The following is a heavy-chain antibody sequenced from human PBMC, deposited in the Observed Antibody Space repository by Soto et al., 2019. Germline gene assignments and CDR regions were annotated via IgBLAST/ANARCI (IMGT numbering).Heavy chain of an antibody. CDR2: IYHSGST. J-gene: IGHJ6*02. V-gene: IGHV4-4*02. D-gene: IGHD2-2*01. CDR1: GGPISSSNW. Sequence: QVQLQESGPGLVKPSGTLSLTCAVSGGPISSSNWWRWVRQPPGKGLEWIGEIYHSGSTNYNPSLKSRVTISVDKSKNQYSLKLSSVTDADTAVYYCARDPLRFHQGYYGMDVWGQGTTVTVSS. CDR3: ARDPLRFHQGYYGMDV.